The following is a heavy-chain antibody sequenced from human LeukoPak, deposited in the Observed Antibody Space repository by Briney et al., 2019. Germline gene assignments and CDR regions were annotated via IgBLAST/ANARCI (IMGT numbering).Heavy chain of an antibody. CDR2: IYTSGST. J-gene: IGHJ4*02. CDR1: GGSISSYY. CDR3: ASSYSSGRRAEPFDY. Sequence: SETLSLTCTVSGGSISSYYWSWIRQPAGKGLEWIGRIYTSGSTNYNPSLKSRVTMSVDTSKNQFSLKLSSVTAADTAVYYCASSYSSGRRAEPFDYWGQGTLVTVSS. V-gene: IGHV4-4*07. D-gene: IGHD6-19*01.